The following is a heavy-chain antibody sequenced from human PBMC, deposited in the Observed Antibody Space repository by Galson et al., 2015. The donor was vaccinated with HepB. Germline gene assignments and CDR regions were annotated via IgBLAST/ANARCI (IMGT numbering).Heavy chain of an antibody. J-gene: IGHJ5*02. CDR1: GFTFYYYS. CDR3: ARVPLGVVPQSANWFDP. CDR2: INSDGSTT. V-gene: IGHV3-74*01. Sequence: SLRLSCAASGFTFYYYSMNWVRQAPGKGLVWVSRINSDGSTTTYADSVKGRFTISRDNAKNTLYLQMNSLRAEDTAVYYCARVPLGVVPQSANWFDPWGQGTLVTVSS. D-gene: IGHD3-16*01.